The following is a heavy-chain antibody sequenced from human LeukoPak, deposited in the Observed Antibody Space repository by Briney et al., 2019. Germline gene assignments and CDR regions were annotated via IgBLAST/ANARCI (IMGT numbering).Heavy chain of an antibody. CDR3: ARDAEVGTLFGVLSRYIWFDP. CDR1: GFTVSSNY. CDR2: IKQDGNEK. V-gene: IGHV3-7*01. J-gene: IGHJ5*02. Sequence: GGSLRLSCAASGFTVSSNYMSWVRQAPGKGLEWVANIKQDGNEKYYADSVKGRFTISRDNAKKSLYLQMNSLRAEDTAVYYCARDAEVGTLFGVLSRYIWFDPWGQGALVTVSS. D-gene: IGHD3-3*01.